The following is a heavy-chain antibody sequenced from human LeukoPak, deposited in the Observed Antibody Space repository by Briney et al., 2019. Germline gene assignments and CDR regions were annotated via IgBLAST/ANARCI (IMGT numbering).Heavy chain of an antibody. CDR2: IIPIFGTA. CDR3: ARGGIVVVPDPGDYYYGMDV. V-gene: IGHV1-69*13. CDR1: GGTFISYA. J-gene: IGHJ6*02. Sequence: ASVKVSCKASGGTFISYAISWVRQAPGQGLEWMGGIIPIFGTANYAQKFQGRVTITADESTSTAYMELSSLRSEDTAVYYCARGGIVVVPDPGDYYYGMDVWGQGTTVTVSS. D-gene: IGHD2-2*01.